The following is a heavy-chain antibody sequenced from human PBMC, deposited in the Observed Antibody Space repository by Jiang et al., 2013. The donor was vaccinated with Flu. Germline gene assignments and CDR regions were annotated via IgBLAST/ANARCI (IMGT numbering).Heavy chain of an antibody. Sequence: GRTDYAAPVKARFTISRDDSKNTLYLQMSSLKTEDTAVYYCTAESFGDYVFDYWGQGTLVTVSS. D-gene: IGHD4-17*01. CDR2: GRT. J-gene: IGHJ4*02. V-gene: IGHV3-15*01. CDR3: TAESFGDYVFDY.